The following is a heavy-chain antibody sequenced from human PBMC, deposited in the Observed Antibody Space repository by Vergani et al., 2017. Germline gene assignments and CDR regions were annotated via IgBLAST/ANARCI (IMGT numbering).Heavy chain of an antibody. CDR1: GDSISNSHW. J-gene: IGHJ6*03. CDR2: IYHSGST. CDR3: ARAGGHRSYYYMDV. Sequence: QVQLQESGPGLVKPQGTLSLTCAVSGDSISNSHWWTWVRQPPGKGLEWIGEIYHSGSTKYNPSLKSRVTISVDTSKNQFSLKLSSVTAADTAVYYCARAGGHRSYYYMDVWGKGTTVTVSS. D-gene: IGHD1-14*01. V-gene: IGHV4-4*03.